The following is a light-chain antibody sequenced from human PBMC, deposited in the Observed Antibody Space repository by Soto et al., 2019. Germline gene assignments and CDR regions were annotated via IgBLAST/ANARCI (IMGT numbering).Light chain of an antibody. J-gene: IGKJ4*01. CDR3: QQFDNLPLT. CDR1: QDISNY. Sequence: DIQMTQSPSSLSASVGDRVTITCQASQDISNYLNWYQQKPGQAPKILIYDASVLAAGVPSRFSGGGSGTHFTLTISRLQAEDVATYYCQQFDNLPLTFGGGTKLEIK. V-gene: IGKV1-33*01. CDR2: DAS.